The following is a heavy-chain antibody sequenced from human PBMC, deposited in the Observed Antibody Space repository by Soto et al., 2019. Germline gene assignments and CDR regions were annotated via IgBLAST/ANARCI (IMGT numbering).Heavy chain of an antibody. J-gene: IGHJ4*02. CDR3: ARQWLSYFDY. CDR1: GGSFSGYY. CDR2: INHSGST. Sequence: QVQLQQWGAGLLKPSETLSLTCAVYGGSFSGYYWSWIRQPPGKGLEWIGEINHSGSTNYNPSLKSRVTISVDTSKNQSSLKLSSVTAADTAVYYCARQWLSYFDYWGQGTLVTVSS. V-gene: IGHV4-34*01. D-gene: IGHD5-12*01.